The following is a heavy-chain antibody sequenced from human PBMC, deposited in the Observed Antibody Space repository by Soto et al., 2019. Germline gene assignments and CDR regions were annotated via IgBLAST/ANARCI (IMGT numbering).Heavy chain of an antibody. CDR2: INHSGST. CDR3: AREFSVAGGYCSGCSCYPGPSFDY. J-gene: IGHJ4*02. Sequence: QVQLQQWGAGLLKPSETLSLTCAVYGGSFSGYYWSWIRQPPGKGLEWIGEINHSGSTNYNPSLKSRVTISVDTSKNQFSRKLSSVTAADTAVYYCAREFSVAGGYCSGCSCYPGPSFDYWGQGTLVTVSS. D-gene: IGHD2-15*01. CDR1: GGSFSGYY. V-gene: IGHV4-34*01.